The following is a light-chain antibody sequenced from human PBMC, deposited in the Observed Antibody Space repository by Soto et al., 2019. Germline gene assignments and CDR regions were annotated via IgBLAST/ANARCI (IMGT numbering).Light chain of an antibody. CDR1: QSVHRY. J-gene: IGKJ4*01. CDR3: QQANSFPLT. V-gene: IGKV3-11*01. CDR2: EAS. Sequence: EIVLTQSPATLSLSPGDRATLSCRASQSVHRYLAWYQQKPGQAPRLLMYEASNRATGIPATFSANGSGTDFTLTITNLEPEDFATYYCQQANSFPLTFGGGTKVEI.